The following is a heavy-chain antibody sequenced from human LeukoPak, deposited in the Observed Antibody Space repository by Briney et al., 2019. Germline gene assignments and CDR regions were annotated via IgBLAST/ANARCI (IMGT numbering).Heavy chain of an antibody. J-gene: IGHJ4*02. Sequence: GGSLRLSCAASGFTFSDYYMSWIRQAPGKGLEWVSYISSSGSTIYYADSVKGRFTISRDNAKNSLYLQMNSLRAEDTAVYYCARIRLQYSGSCYGFDYWGQGTLVTVSS. CDR3: ARIRLQYSGSCYGFDY. CDR2: ISSSGSTI. CDR1: GFTFSDYY. D-gene: IGHD6-13*01. V-gene: IGHV3-11*04.